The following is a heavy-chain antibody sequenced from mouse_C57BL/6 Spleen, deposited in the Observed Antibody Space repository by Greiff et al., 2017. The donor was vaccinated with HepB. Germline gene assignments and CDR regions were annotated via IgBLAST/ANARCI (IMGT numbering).Heavy chain of an antibody. J-gene: IGHJ4*01. CDR1: GYTFTDYY. D-gene: IGHD2-1*01. V-gene: IGHV1-26*01. Sequence: EVQLQQSGPELVKPGASVKISCKASGYTFTDYYMNWVKQSHGKSLEWIGDINPNNGGTSYNQKFKGKATLTVDKSSSTAYMELRSLTSEDSAVYYCARGGGYYGHMDYWGQGTSVTVSS. CDR3: ARGGGYYGHMDY. CDR2: INPNNGGT.